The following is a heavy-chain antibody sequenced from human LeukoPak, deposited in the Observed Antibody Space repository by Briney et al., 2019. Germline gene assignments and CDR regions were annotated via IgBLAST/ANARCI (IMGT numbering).Heavy chain of an antibody. CDR1: GFTFSSYW. CDR3: ARKGGVRTGFDY. Sequence: GGPLRLPCAASGFTFSSYWMHWVRQAPGKGLVWVSHINSDGSNTNYVDSVKGRFTISRDNAKNTLYLQMNSLRTEDTAVYYCARKGGVRTGFDYWGQGTLVTVDS. J-gene: IGHJ4*02. CDR2: INSDGSNT. D-gene: IGHD1-14*01. V-gene: IGHV3-74*01.